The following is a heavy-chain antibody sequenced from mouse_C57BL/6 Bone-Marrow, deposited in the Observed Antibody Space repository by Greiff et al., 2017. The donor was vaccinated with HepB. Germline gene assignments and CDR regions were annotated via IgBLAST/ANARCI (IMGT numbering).Heavy chain of an antibody. CDR3: ARADYDYDDPLFDY. V-gene: IGHV1-81*01. CDR2: IYPRSGNT. D-gene: IGHD2-4*01. Sequence: VQLQQSGAELARPGASVKLSCKASGYTFTSYGISWVKQRTGQGLEWIGEIYPRSGNTYYNEKFKGKATLTADKSSSTAYMELRSLTSEDSAVYFCARADYDYDDPLFDYWGQGTTLTVSS. J-gene: IGHJ2*01. CDR1: GYTFTSYG.